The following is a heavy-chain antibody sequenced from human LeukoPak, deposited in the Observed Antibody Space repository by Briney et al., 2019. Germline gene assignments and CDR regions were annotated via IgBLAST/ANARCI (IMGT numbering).Heavy chain of an antibody. D-gene: IGHD6-19*01. Sequence: ASVKVSCKASGYTFTSYGISWVRQAPGQGPEWMGWISAYNGNTNYAQKLQGRVTMTTDTSTSTAYMELRSLRSDDTAVYYCARDGGSGWSRRLFDYWGQGTLVTVSS. CDR2: ISAYNGNT. CDR1: GYTFTSYG. J-gene: IGHJ4*02. V-gene: IGHV1-18*04. CDR3: ARDGGSGWSRRLFDY.